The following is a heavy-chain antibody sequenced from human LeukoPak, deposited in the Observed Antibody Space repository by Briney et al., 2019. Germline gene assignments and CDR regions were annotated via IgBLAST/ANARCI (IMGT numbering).Heavy chain of an antibody. V-gene: IGHV4-59*08. CDR1: VGSIISYY. D-gene: IGHD1-26*01. CDR3: ARSHSGRYDYYFDY. CDR2: IYYSGST. J-gene: IGHJ4*02. Sequence: SETLSLTCTVSVGSIISYYWSWIRQPPGKGLEWIGFIYYSGSTNYNPSLESRVTISIDTSKNQFSLKLSSVTAADTAVYYCARSHSGRYDYYFDYWGQGTLVTVSS.